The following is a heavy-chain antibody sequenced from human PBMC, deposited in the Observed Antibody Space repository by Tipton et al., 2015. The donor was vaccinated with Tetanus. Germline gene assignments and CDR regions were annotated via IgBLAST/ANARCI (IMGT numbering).Heavy chain of an antibody. CDR2: INDSGST. CDR1: GGSFSGYY. J-gene: IGHJ4*02. V-gene: IGHV4-34*01. D-gene: IGHD4-17*01. Sequence: TLSLTCAVYGGSFSGYYWNWIRQPPGKGLEWIGEINDSGSTSYNPSLKSRVTISVDTSKNQFSLNLSSVTAADMVVYYCARWETVTTKIHYWGQGTLVTVSS. CDR3: ARWETVTTKIHY.